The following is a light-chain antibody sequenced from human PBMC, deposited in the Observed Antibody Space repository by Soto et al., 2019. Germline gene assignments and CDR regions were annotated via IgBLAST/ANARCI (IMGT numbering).Light chain of an antibody. CDR2: EDI. CDR1: SSDVGRYNL. CDR3: CSYAGGTSVV. Sequence: QSALTQPASVSGSPGQSITISCTGTSSDVGRYNLVSWYQQHPGKAPKLIIYEDIERPSGVSSRFSGSKSGNTASLTISGLQTEDEAHYYGCSYAGGTSVVFGGGTKLTVL. J-gene: IGLJ2*01. V-gene: IGLV2-23*01.